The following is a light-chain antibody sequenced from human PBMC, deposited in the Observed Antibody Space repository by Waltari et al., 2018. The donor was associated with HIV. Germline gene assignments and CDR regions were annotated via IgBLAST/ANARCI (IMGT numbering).Light chain of an antibody. J-gene: IGLJ1*01. CDR2: KTI. CDR3: QVLDSSTVI. V-gene: IGLV3-9*01. CDR1: YIGTKN. Sequence: SYQLTQPPSLSVAPGQTDTITCGGDYIGTKNVRWYPQKPRQAPLLVIFKTINRASGIHERFSGSNSGNTAILTISAAQVADDAYYYCQVLDSSTVIFGSGTTVTV.